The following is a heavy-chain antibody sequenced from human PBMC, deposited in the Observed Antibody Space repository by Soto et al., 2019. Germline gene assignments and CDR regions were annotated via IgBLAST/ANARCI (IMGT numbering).Heavy chain of an antibody. D-gene: IGHD5-18*01. CDR1: GFTFSSYG. CDR2: ISYDGSNK. J-gene: IGHJ4*02. CDR3: AKDFQIYSYGYAFDY. V-gene: IGHV3-30*18. Sequence: VQLVESGGGLVQPGGSLRLSCAASGFTFSSYGMHWVRQAPGKGLEWVAVISYDGSNKYYADSVKGRFTISRDNSKNTLYLQMNSLRAEDTAVYYCAKDFQIYSYGYAFDYWGQGTLVTVSS.